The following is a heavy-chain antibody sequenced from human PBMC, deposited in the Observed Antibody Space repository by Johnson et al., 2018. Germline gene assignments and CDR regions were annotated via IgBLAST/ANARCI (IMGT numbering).Heavy chain of an antibody. J-gene: IGHJ6*02. Sequence: VQLVESGGGLVQPGGSLKLSCAASGFTFSSYSMNWVRQAPGKGLEWVSSISSSSSYIYYADSVKGRFTISRDNAKNSLYLQMNSLRAEDTAVYYCARDNTRLVGEYHYDYGMDVWGQGTTVTVSS. CDR1: GFTFSSYS. CDR2: ISSSSSYI. CDR3: ARDNTRLVGEYHYDYGMDV. V-gene: IGHV3-21*01. D-gene: IGHD3-10*01.